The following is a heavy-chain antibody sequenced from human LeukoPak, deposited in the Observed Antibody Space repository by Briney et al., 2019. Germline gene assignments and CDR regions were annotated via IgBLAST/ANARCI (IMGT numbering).Heavy chain of an antibody. V-gene: IGHV4-59*01. CDR2: VYYSGST. D-gene: IGHD3-22*01. Sequence: SETLSLTCTVSGGSFSGYYWTWIRQPPGKGLEWIGNVYYSGSTNYNPSLKSRVTISVDKSKNQLSLKLSSVTAADTAVYFCARAASGYYLFDYWGQGTLVTVSS. CDR3: ARAASGYYLFDY. CDR1: GGSFSGYY. J-gene: IGHJ4*02.